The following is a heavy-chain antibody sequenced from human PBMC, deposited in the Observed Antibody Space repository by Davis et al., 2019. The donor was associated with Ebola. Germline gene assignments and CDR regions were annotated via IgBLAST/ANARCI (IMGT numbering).Heavy chain of an antibody. J-gene: IGHJ4*02. CDR1: GYSFTSYW. V-gene: IGHV5-51*01. CDR2: IYPGDSDT. CDR3: ARPYSGYAPYFDY. Sequence: KVSCKGSGYSFTSYWISWVRQMPGKGLEWMGIIYPGDSDTRYSPSFQGQVTISADKSISTAYLQWSSLKASDTAMYYCARPYSGYAPYFDYWGQGTLVTVSS. D-gene: IGHD5-12*01.